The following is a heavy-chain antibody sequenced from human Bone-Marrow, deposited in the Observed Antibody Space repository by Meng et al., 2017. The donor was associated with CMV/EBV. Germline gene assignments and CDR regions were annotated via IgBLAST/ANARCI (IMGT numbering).Heavy chain of an antibody. V-gene: IGHV1-8*03. J-gene: IGHJ6*02. D-gene: IGHD3-3*01. CDR3: ARGTFWVTIFGVVIKNGMVV. CDR2: MNPNSGNT. Sequence: ASVKVSCKASGGTFSSYTISWVRQATGQGLEWMGWMNPNSGNTGYAQKFQGRVTITRNTSISTAYMELSSLRSEDTAVYYCARGTFWVTIFGVVIKNGMVVWGQGTTVTVSS. CDR1: GGTFSSYT.